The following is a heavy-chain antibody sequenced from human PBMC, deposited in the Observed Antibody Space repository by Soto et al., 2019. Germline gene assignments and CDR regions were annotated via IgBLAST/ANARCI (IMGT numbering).Heavy chain of an antibody. V-gene: IGHV4-39*01. J-gene: IGHJ4*02. Sequence: QLQLQESGPGLVKPSETLSLTCTVSGGSISSSSYYWGWIRQPPGKGLEWIGCSYYSGSTYYNPSLKCRVTLSVATSTNRLALRLSSVTAADTAVYYCARLQMGYSAYWGRGTLVTVSS. CDR1: GGSISSSSYY. CDR3: ARLQMGYSAY. CDR2: SYYSGST.